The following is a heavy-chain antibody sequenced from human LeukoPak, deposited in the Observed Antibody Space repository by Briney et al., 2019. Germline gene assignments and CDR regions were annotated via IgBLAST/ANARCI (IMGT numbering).Heavy chain of an antibody. D-gene: IGHD3-3*01. V-gene: IGHV3-21*01. CDR3: ARAVGRLEWPLDV. CDR2: ISSSSSYI. J-gene: IGHJ6*02. CDR1: GFTFSTYN. Sequence: PGGSLRLSCAASGFTFSTYNMNWVRQAPGKGLEWVSSISSSSSYIYYADSVKGRFTISRDDAKNSLYLQMNSLRADDTAVYYCARAVGRLEWPLDVWGQGTTVTVSS.